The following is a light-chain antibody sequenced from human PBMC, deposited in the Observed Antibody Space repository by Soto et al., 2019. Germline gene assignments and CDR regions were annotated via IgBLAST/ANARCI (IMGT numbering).Light chain of an antibody. V-gene: IGKV3-20*01. CDR2: GAS. CDR1: QSFSSRY. Sequence: EIVMTQSPATLSVSPGERATLSCRASQSFSSRYLAWYQQKPGQAPRFLIYGASSRATGIPDRFSGSGSGTDFTLTISRVEPDDFAVYYCQQYGSSPPYSFGQGTKLAIK. CDR3: QQYGSSPPYS. J-gene: IGKJ2*03.